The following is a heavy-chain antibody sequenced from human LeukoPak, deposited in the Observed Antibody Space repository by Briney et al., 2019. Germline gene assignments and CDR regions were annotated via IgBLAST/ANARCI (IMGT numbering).Heavy chain of an antibody. CDR2: VKSKTDGGAT. Sequence: PGGSLRLSCAASGFTFSNAWMSWVRQAPGQGLEWVGRVKSKTDGGATDYAAPVNGRFSISRDDSKNMLYLQMNSLKTEDTVVYYCTTDFQLLWLGETIFDYWGQGTLVTVSS. CDR1: GFTFSNAW. CDR3: TTDFQLLWLGETIFDY. D-gene: IGHD3-10*01. J-gene: IGHJ4*02. V-gene: IGHV3-15*01.